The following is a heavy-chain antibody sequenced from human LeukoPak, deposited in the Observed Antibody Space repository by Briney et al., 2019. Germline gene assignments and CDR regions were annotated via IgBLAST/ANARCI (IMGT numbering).Heavy chain of an antibody. Sequence: PGGSLRLSCAASGFTFSSYGMHWVRQAPGKGLEWVAFIRYDGSNKYYADSVKGRFTISRDNSKNTLYLQMNSLRAEDTAVYYCARGGSDSRGYFVYYFDYWGQGTLVTVSS. V-gene: IGHV3-30*02. CDR2: IRYDGSNK. D-gene: IGHD3-22*01. J-gene: IGHJ4*02. CDR3: ARGGSDSRGYFVYYFDY. CDR1: GFTFSSYG.